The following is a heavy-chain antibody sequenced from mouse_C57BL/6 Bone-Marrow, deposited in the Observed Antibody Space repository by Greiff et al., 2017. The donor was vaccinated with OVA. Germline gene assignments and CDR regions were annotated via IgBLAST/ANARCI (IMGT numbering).Heavy chain of an antibody. V-gene: IGHV1-15*01. CDR3: TRGYSNYYAMDY. D-gene: IGHD2-5*01. J-gene: IGHJ4*01. CDR2: IDPETGGT. CDR1: GYTFTDYE. Sequence: QVQLQQSGAELVRPGASVTLSCKASGYTFTDYEMHWVKQTPVHGLEWIGAIDPETGGTDYNQKFKGKAILTADKSSSTAYMELRSLTSEDSAVYYCTRGYSNYYAMDYWGQGTAVIVSS.